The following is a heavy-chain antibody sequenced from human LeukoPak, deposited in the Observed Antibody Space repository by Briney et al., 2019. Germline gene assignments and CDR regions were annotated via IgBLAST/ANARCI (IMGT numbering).Heavy chain of an antibody. D-gene: IGHD6-13*01. V-gene: IGHV3-23*01. CDR1: GFTFSSYA. Sequence: PGGSLRLSCAASGFTFSSYAMSWVRQAPGKGLVWVSAISGSGGSTYYADSVKGRFTISRDNSKNTLYLQMNSLRAEDTAVYYCANQRASSSWPYFDYWGQGTLVTVSS. CDR3: ANQRASSSWPYFDY. CDR2: ISGSGGST. J-gene: IGHJ4*02.